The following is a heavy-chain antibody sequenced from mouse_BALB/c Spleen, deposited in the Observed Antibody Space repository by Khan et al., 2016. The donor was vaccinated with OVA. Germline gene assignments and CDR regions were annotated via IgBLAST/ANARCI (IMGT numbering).Heavy chain of an antibody. CDR2: ISSGSSTI. CDR3: ARGGGYDGGFDY. CDR1: GFTFNIFG. Sequence: EVQLQESGGGLVQPGGSRKLSCAASGFTFNIFGMHWVRQAPEKGLEWVAYISSGSSTIYYADTVKGRFTISRDNPKNTVFLQMTSLRSEDTAMYYCARGGGYDGGFDYWGQGTTVTVSS. D-gene: IGHD2-2*01. V-gene: IGHV5-17*02. J-gene: IGHJ2*01.